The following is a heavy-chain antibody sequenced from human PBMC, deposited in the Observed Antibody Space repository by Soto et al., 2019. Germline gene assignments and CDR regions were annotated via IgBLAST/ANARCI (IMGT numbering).Heavy chain of an antibody. D-gene: IGHD6-19*01. CDR2: ISCCGGTA. J-gene: IGHJ4*02. CDR3: AKADGEQWLLPHLEN. CDR1: GFTFNKYA. V-gene: IGHV3-23*01. Sequence: VHLLQSGGGLVRPGESLRLSCEASGFTFNKYAMSWVRQAPGEGLEWVSGISCCGGTASYADSVRGRFTIARDDSKNTLYLHMNSLRVEDTAEYFCAKADGEQWLLPHLENWGRGTLVTVS.